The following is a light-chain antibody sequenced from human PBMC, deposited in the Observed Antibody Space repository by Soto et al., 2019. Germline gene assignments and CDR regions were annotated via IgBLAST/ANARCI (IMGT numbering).Light chain of an antibody. CDR3: QQRSNWPPIT. CDR2: GAS. V-gene: IGKV3-15*01. CDR1: HSVNSH. J-gene: IGKJ5*01. Sequence: EMVMPQSPATLSVSPWERVTLSCSTSHSVNSHVAWYQQKPGQAPRLLLYGASTRATGIPVRFSGSGFGTEFTLTISSLQSEDSAVYYCQQRSNWPPITFGQGTRLEIK.